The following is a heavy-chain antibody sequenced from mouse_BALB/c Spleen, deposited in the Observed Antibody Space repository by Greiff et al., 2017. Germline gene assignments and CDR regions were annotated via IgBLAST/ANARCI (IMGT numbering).Heavy chain of an antibody. CDR2: IYPGSGST. J-gene: IGHJ3*01. D-gene: IGHD2-14*01. CDR3: ARADYYRYDAY. CDR1: GYTFTDYV. V-gene: IGHV1-77*01. Sequence: QVQLKESGPELVKPGASVKMSCKASGYTFTDYVISWVKQRTGQGLEWIGEIYPGSGSTYYNEKFKGKATLTADKSSNTAYMQLSSLTSEDSAVYFCARADYYRYDAYWGQGTLVTVSA.